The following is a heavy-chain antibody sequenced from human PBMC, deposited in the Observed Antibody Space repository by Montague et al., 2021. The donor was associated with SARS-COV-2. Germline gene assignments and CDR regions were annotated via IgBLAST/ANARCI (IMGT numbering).Heavy chain of an antibody. D-gene: IGHD3-10*01. V-gene: IGHV4-30-2*01. CDR2: IYHSGST. Sequence: TLSLTCAVSGGSISSGGYSWNWIRQPPGKGLEWIGYIYHSGSTYYNPSLKSRATISLDSSKNQFSLNLTSVTAADTAVYYCARGSMVRGGKVYYGVDVWGQGTMVTVSS. CDR1: GGSISSGGYS. CDR3: ARGSMVRGGKVYYGVDV. J-gene: IGHJ6*02.